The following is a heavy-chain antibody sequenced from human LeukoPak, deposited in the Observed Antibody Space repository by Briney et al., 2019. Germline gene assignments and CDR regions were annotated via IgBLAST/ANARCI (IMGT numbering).Heavy chain of an antibody. J-gene: IGHJ6*03. CDR1: GFTFSSYA. D-gene: IGHD6-13*01. Sequence: PGGSLRFSCAASGFTFSSYAMSWVRQAPGKGLEWVSYISSSGSTIYYADSVKGRFTISRDNAKNSLYLQMNSLRAEDTAVYYCARVRAAADYYYYYYMDVWGKGTTVTVSS. V-gene: IGHV3-48*04. CDR3: ARVRAAADYYYYYYMDV. CDR2: ISSSGSTI.